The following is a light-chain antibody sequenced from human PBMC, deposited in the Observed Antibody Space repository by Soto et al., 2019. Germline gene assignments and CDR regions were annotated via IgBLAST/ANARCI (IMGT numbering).Light chain of an antibody. Sequence: QSALTQPASASGSPGQSITISCTGTSTDVGGYNYVSWYQHHPGKAPKLMIYEVSNRPSGVSNRFSGSKSGNTASLTISGLLAEDEADYYCSSYTSSSILGVFGGGTKLTVL. J-gene: IGLJ2*01. CDR2: EVS. CDR1: STDVGGYNY. V-gene: IGLV2-14*01. CDR3: SSYTSSSILGV.